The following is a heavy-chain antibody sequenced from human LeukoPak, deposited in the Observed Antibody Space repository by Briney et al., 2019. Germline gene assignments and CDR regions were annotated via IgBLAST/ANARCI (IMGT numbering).Heavy chain of an antibody. CDR3: ARALVGGEVAAFDI. Sequence: GASVKVSCKASGYTFTTYGISWVRQAPGQGLEWMAWISAYNGNTNYAQNLQGRFTMTTDTSTTTAYMELRSLRSEDTAVYYCARALVGGEVAAFDIWGQGTMVTVSS. CDR2: ISAYNGNT. CDR1: GYTFTTYG. J-gene: IGHJ3*02. V-gene: IGHV1-18*01. D-gene: IGHD1-26*01.